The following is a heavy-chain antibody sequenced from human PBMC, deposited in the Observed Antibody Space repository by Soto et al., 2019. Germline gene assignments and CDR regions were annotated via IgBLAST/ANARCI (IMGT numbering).Heavy chain of an antibody. V-gene: IGHV1-2*02. CDR2: INPKRGGT. J-gene: IGHJ2*01. CDR3: ARDSGIPGRYWYFGL. Sequence: QVQLVQSGAEVKKPGASVKVSCTTYGYTFSDYFLHWVRQAPGQGPEWMGFINPKRGGTEYAQKCQARVTMSRDTSSSTVYRDLSVLTSDDTAIYYCARDSGIPGRYWYFGLWGRGTLVTVSS. CDR1: GYTFSDYF.